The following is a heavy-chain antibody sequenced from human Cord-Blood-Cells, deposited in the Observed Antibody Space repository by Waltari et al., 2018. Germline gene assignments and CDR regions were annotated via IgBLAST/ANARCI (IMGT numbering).Heavy chain of an antibody. J-gene: IGHJ4*02. CDR1: GGSFSGYY. D-gene: IGHD4-17*01. Sequence: QVQLQQWGAGLLKPSETLSLTCAVYGGSFSGYYWSWIRQPPGKGLEWIGEINHSGSTNYNPALKSRVTISGDTSKNQFSLKLSSVTAADTAVYYCARVPASTVVTDYWGQGTLVTVSS. V-gene: IGHV4-34*01. CDR2: INHSGST. CDR3: ARVPASTVVTDY.